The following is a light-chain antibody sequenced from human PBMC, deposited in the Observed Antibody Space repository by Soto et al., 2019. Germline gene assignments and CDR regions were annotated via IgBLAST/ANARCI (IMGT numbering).Light chain of an antibody. CDR1: QSVSGN. CDR3: QQYNNWPPYT. J-gene: IGKJ2*01. V-gene: IGKV3-15*01. CDR2: GAS. Sequence: EIVMTQSPATLSVSPGERATLSCRASQSVSGNLAWYQQKPGQAPRLLIYGASTRATGIPARFSGSGSRTELTLTISSLQAEDFALYYCQQYNNWPPYTFGQGTKLEIK.